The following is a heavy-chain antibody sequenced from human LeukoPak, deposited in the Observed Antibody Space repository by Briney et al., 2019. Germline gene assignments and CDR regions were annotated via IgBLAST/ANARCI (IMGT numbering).Heavy chain of an antibody. CDR2: ISESGGST. J-gene: IGHJ4*02. V-gene: IGHV3-23*01. D-gene: IGHD3-22*01. CDR3: ARPHYDSSGYYTLFDY. Sequence: GGSLRLSCAASGFTFSSYAMSWVRQAPGKGLEWVSAISESGGSTYYADSVKGRFTISRDNSKYTLYLQMNSLRAEDTAVYYCARPHYDSSGYYTLFDYWGQGTLVTVSS. CDR1: GFTFSSYA.